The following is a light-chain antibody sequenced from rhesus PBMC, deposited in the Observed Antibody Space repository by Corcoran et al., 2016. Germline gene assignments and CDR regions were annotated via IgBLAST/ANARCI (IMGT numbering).Light chain of an antibody. CDR1: QSLSNY. V-gene: IGKV1S9*01. J-gene: IGKJ3*01. CDR3: QQGDNYPFT. CDR2: RAS. Sequence: DIQMTQSPSSLSASVGDRVTISCQASQSLSNYLNWYQQKPGKNPKLLIYRASILKSGIPSRLSGSGSGTDFTLTISSLQPEDFATYYCQQGDNYPFTFGPGTKLDIK.